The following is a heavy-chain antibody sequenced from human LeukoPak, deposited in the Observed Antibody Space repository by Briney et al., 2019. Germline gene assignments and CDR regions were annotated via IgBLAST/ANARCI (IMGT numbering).Heavy chain of an antibody. J-gene: IGHJ4*02. Sequence: SETLSLTCSVSGASISTYYCTWIRQPPGDGLEWQLSIKYSGSANYNPSLQSRVTISVDMSKNQFSLKLSSVTAADTAAYYCARGAPSDSSGYRDPSFDYWGQGTLVTVSS. CDR2: IKYSGSA. D-gene: IGHD3-22*01. V-gene: IGHV4-59*01. CDR3: ARGAPSDSSGYRDPSFDY. CDR1: GASISTYY.